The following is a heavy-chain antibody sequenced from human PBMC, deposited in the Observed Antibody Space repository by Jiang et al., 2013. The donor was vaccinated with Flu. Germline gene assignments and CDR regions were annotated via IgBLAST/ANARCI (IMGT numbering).Heavy chain of an antibody. V-gene: IGHV2-26*01. J-gene: IGHJ4*02. Sequence: KPTQTLTLTCTVSGFSLSNARMGVSWIRQPPGKALEWLAHIFSNDEKSYSTSLKNRLTISKDTSKSQVVLTMTNMDPVDTATYYCARINRRYDFWSGYYKEEHDYWGQGTLVTVSS. CDR1: GFSLSNARMG. CDR2: IFSNDEK. D-gene: IGHD3-3*01. CDR3: ARINRRYDFWSGYYKEEHDY.